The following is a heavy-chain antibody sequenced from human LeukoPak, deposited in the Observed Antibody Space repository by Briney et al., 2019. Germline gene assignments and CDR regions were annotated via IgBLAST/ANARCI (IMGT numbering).Heavy chain of an antibody. D-gene: IGHD6-19*01. CDR1: GFTFSSYW. CDR2: INSDGSST. CDR3: ARSTRIAVAGTVAY. Sequence: GGSRRLSCAASGFTFSSYWVHWVRQAPGKGLVWVSRINSDGSSTSYADSVKGRFTISRDNAKNTLYLQMNSLRAEDTAVYYCARSTRIAVAGTVAYWGQGTLVTVSS. V-gene: IGHV3-74*01. J-gene: IGHJ4*02.